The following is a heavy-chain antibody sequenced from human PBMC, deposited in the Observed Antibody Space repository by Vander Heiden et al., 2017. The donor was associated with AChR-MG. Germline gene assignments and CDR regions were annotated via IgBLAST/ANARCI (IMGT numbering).Heavy chain of an antibody. CDR1: GFTFTSTA. CDR2: IVVGSCNT. D-gene: IGHD6-6*01. V-gene: IGHV1-58*01. Sequence: QMQLGQCGSEVKKPGTSAKVSRNTSGFTFTSTAGRWVREARGQRLEWIGWIVVGSCNTNYEQKFQDRVTITRDMSTSTAYMELSSLRSEDTAVYYCAAGLGDSSSCGRRVLYYYYGRDVWGQGTTVTVSS. CDR3: AAGLGDSSSCGRRVLYYYYGRDV. J-gene: IGHJ6*02.